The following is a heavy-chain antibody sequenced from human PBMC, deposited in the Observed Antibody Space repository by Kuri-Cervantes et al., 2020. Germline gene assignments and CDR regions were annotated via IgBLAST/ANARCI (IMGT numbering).Heavy chain of an antibody. D-gene: IGHD5/OR15-5a*01. J-gene: IGHJ3*02. CDR2: IKKDGSEE. CDR3: ASLSLDI. CDR1: GFTFDEFG. Sequence: GGSLRLSCVASGFTFDEFGMTWVRQAPGKGLEWVATIKKDGSEEYYVDSVKGRFIISRDNAKNSLLLQMNSLRAEDTAVYYCASLSLDIWGQGTRVTVSS. V-gene: IGHV3-7*01.